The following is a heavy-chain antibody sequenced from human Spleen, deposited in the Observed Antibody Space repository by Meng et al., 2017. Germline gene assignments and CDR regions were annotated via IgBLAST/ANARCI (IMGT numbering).Heavy chain of an antibody. CDR2: IKPQSGDT. J-gene: IGHJ4*01. D-gene: IGHD6-13*01. CDR1: GGTFSNYA. Sequence: ASVKVSCKASGGTFSNYAISWVRQAPGQGLEWMGHIKPQSGDTLYAQKFQGRVSMTRDTSISTAYVELSGLTSDDTAVYYCARDEDISAAGYLFGDYWGHGTLVTVSS. CDR3: ARDEDISAAGYLFGDY. V-gene: IGHV1-2*06.